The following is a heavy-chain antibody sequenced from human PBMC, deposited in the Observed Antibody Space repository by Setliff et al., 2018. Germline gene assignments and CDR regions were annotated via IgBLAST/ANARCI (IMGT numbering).Heavy chain of an antibody. CDR1: DDSFYSSSYY. CDR3: AHEGRWDYSYPIY. J-gene: IGHJ4*02. CDR2: ISYDGAI. D-gene: IGHD4-4*01. Sequence: SETLSLTCSVSDDSFYSSSYYWAWIRQPPGRGLEWIGSISYDGAINYNSSLKSRVAMSLDVPERQFALKLSSVTAVDAAVYYCAHEGRWDYSYPIYWGQGILVTVSS. V-gene: IGHV4-39*01.